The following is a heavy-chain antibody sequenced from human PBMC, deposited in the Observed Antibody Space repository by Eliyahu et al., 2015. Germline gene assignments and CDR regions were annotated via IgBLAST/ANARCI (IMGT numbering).Heavy chain of an antibody. D-gene: IGHD4/OR15-4a*01. CDR2: IXPYDGYT. CDR3: ARGMTIHPGDAFDI. V-gene: IGHV1-18*01. Sequence: QVHLVQSGAEVEKPGASVKXSCKASXYTFTSXGIXXVRQAPGQGLEWMGWIXPYDGYTEYAQKLQDRVTMTTDTSTSTAYMDLRSLRSDDTAVYYCARGMTIHPGDAFDIWGQGTMVTVSS. CDR1: XYTFTSXG. J-gene: IGHJ3*02.